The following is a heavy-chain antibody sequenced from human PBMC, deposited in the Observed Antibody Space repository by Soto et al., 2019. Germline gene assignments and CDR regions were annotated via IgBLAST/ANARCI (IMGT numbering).Heavy chain of an antibody. CDR2: IYYSGNT. CDR1: GGSVISGDYY. V-gene: IGHV4-61*08. Sequence: SETLSLTCTVSGGSVISGDYYWNWIRQPPGKGLEWIGYIYYSGNTNYNPSLKSRVTISVDTSKTQFSLKLSSVTAADTAVYYCARGSAYYSGFINYWGQGTLVTVSS. J-gene: IGHJ4*02. D-gene: IGHD2-21*01. CDR3: ARGSAYYSGFINY.